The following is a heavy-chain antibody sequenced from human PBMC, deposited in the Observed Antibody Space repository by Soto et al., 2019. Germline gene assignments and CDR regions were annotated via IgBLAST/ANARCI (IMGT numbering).Heavy chain of an antibody. CDR2: ISSSSSYI. Sequence: GESLKISCAASGFTFSSYSMNWVRQAPGKGLEWVSSISSSSSYIYYADSVKGRFTISRDNAKNSLYLQMNSLRAEDTAVYYCARDPTMIVPRGGNWFDPWGQGTLVTVSS. CDR1: GFTFSSYS. CDR3: ARDPTMIVPRGGNWFDP. J-gene: IGHJ5*02. D-gene: IGHD3-22*01. V-gene: IGHV3-21*01.